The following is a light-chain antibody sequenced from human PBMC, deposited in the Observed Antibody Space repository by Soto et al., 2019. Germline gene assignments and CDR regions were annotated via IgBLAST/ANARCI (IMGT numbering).Light chain of an antibody. V-gene: IGKV3-15*01. CDR1: QSVGSN. CDR2: YAS. Sequence: EIMMTQSPATLSVSPGERATLSCRASQSVGSNVAWYQQKPGQAPRLLLYYASTRATGIPARFSGSGSGTDFTLTISSLQSEDFALYYCQQYNNWPPITFGQATRLEI. CDR3: QQYNNWPPIT. J-gene: IGKJ5*01.